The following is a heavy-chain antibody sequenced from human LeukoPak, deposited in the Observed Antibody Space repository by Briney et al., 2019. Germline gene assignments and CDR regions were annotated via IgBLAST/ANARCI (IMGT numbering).Heavy chain of an antibody. Sequence: SETLSLTCAVYGGSFSGYYWSWIRQPPGKGLEWIGEINHSGSTNYNPSLKSRVTISVDTSKNQFPLKLSSVTAADTAVYYCARSARWYTVGLGNWFDPWGQGTLVTASS. CDR3: ARSARWYTVGLGNWFDP. V-gene: IGHV4-34*01. D-gene: IGHD1-1*01. CDR2: INHSGST. CDR1: GGSFSGYY. J-gene: IGHJ5*02.